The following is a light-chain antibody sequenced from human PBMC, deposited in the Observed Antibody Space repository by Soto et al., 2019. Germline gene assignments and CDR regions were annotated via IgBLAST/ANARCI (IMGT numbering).Light chain of an antibody. CDR1: SSDVGGYNY. V-gene: IGLV2-11*01. CDR3: CSYAGSNTFV. Sequence: QSALTQPRSVSGSPGQSVTISCTGTSSDVGGYNYVSWYQQHPGKAPKFMIYDVTKRPSGVPDRFSGSKSGNTASLSISGLQAEDEADYYCCSYAGSNTFVFGTGTKLTVL. J-gene: IGLJ1*01. CDR2: DVT.